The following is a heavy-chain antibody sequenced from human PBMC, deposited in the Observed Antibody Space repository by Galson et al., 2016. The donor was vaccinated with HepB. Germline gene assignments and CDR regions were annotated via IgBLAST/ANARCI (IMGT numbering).Heavy chain of an antibody. Sequence: SVKVSCKASGGTFSNYAINWVRQAPGQGLEWMGGLIAIFGAPTYSQKFQGRVTITADESTSTAYMELSSLRSEDTAVYYCARGGGYYDSSGYLHYYYGMDVWGQGTTVTVSS. J-gene: IGHJ6*02. CDR3: ARGGGYYDSSGYLHYYYGMDV. D-gene: IGHD3-22*01. CDR1: GGTFSNYA. CDR2: LIAIFGAP. V-gene: IGHV1-69*13.